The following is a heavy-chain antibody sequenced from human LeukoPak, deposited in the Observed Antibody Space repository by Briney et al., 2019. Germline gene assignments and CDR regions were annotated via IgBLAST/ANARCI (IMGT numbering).Heavy chain of an antibody. V-gene: IGHV2-5*02. Sequence: SGPTLVKPTQTLTLTCTFSEFSLSTNGVGVGWIRQPPGKALEWLALIYWDDDKRYRASLESRLTITKDTSKNQVVLTMTNMDPVDTATYYCARRTREYCSRTSCYLFDYWGQGTLVTVSS. J-gene: IGHJ4*02. CDR2: IYWDDDK. CDR1: EFSLSTNGVG. CDR3: ARRTREYCSRTSCYLFDY. D-gene: IGHD2-2*01.